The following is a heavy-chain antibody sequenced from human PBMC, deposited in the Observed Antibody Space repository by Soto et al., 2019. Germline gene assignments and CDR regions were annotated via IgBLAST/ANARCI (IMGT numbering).Heavy chain of an antibody. CDR1: GYTFTGYY. Sequence: GASVKVSCKASGYTFTGYYMHWVRQAPRQGLEWMGWINPNSGGTNYAQKFQGWVTMTRDTSISTAYMELSRLRSDDTAVYYCARTTPLIAAAGPFNYYYYGMDVWGQGTTVTVSS. V-gene: IGHV1-2*04. CDR3: ARTTPLIAAAGPFNYYYYGMDV. J-gene: IGHJ6*02. CDR2: INPNSGGT. D-gene: IGHD6-13*01.